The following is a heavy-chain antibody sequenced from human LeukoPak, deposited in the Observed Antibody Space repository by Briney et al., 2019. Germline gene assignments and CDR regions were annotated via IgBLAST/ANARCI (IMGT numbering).Heavy chain of an antibody. CDR2: IRYDGSNK. V-gene: IGHV3-30*02. CDR3: AGGGSGSYCPPHFDY. J-gene: IGHJ4*02. D-gene: IGHD3-10*01. CDR1: GFTFSSYW. Sequence: GGSLRLSCAASGFTFSSYWLNWLRQAPGKGLAWVAFIRYDGSNKYYADSVKGRFTISRDNSKNTLYLQMNSLRAEDTAVYYCAGGGSGSYCPPHFDYWGQGTLVTVSS.